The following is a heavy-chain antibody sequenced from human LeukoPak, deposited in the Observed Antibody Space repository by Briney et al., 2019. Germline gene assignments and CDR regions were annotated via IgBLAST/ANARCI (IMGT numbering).Heavy chain of an antibody. Sequence: ASVKVSCKASGYTFTSYGISWVRQAPGQGLEWMGWISAYNGNTNYAQTLQGRVTMTTDTSTSTAYMELRSLRSDDTAVYYCARETSGVIVVVSYYYYGMDVWGQGTTVTVSS. CDR2: ISAYNGNT. D-gene: IGHD3-22*01. V-gene: IGHV1-18*01. J-gene: IGHJ6*02. CDR3: ARETSGVIVVVSYYYYGMDV. CDR1: GYTFTSYG.